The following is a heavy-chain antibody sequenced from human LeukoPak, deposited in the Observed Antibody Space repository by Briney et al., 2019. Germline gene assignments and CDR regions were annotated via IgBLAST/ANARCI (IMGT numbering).Heavy chain of an antibody. Sequence: SETLSLTCTGSGGSLRSSSKFWDWIRQPPGKGLEWIGSLHPSTTTYYNPSLRSRVGISVDTSKNQFYLTLSSVTAADSAVYFSPRHDDYPYNSQPDGFDVWGQGTMVTVSS. CDR3: PRHDDYPYNSQPDGFDV. D-gene: IGHD1-20*01. V-gene: IGHV4-39*01. CDR1: GGSLRSSSKF. J-gene: IGHJ3*01. CDR2: LHPSTTT.